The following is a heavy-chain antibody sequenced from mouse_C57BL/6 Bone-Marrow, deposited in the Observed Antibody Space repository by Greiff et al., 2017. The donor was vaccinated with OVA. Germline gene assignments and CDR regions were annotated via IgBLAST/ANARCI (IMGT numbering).Heavy chain of an antibody. D-gene: IGHD1-1*01. CDR2: ISSGGDYI. Sequence: EVQVVESGEGLVKPGGSLKLSCAASGFTFSSYAMSWVRQTPEKRLEWVAYISSGGDYIYYADTVKGRFTISRDNARNTLYLQMSSLKSEDTAMYYCTRDPSYYYGSSLGYFDVWGTGTTVTVSS. CDR1: GFTFSSYA. CDR3: TRDPSYYYGSSLGYFDV. J-gene: IGHJ1*03. V-gene: IGHV5-9-1*02.